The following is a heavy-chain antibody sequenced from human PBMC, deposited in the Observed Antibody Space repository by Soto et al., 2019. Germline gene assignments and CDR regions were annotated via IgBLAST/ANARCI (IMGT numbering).Heavy chain of an antibody. CDR2: IYYSGST. J-gene: IGHJ4*02. CDR1: GGSISSGDYY. CDR3: AREAVHYGGNPFDY. Sequence: SETLSLTCTVSGGSISSGDYYWSWIRQPPGKGLEWIGYIYYSGSTYYNPSLKSRVTISVDTSKNQFSLKLSSVTAADTAVYYCAREAVHYGGNPFDYWGQGTLVTVSS. V-gene: IGHV4-30-4*01. D-gene: IGHD4-17*01.